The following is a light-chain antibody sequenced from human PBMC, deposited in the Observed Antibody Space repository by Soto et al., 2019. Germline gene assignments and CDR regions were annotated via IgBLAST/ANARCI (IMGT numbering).Light chain of an antibody. V-gene: IGKV3-20*01. J-gene: IGKJ2*01. CDR2: GGS. Sequence: EIVLTQSPGTLSLSPGESATLSCRASQSVLSNHLAWYQQKPGQAPRLLIYGGSSRATGIPDRFSGSGSGTDFTLTISRLEPEDIAVYYCQQYGSSPVTFGQGTKLEIK. CDR1: QSVLSNH. CDR3: QQYGSSPVT.